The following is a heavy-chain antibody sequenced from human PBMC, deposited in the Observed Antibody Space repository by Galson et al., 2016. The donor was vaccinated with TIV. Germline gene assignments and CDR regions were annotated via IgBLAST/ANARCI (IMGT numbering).Heavy chain of an antibody. V-gene: IGHV1-69*06. Sequence: SVKVSCKASGGSFMNYAVSWVRQAPGQGLEWMGRIIPIFGTGNYAQKFQGRVTITADIFASTAYMELSSLTSDDTAVHYCAGPPTFGNVYHYYMDVWGKGTAVTVSS. J-gene: IGHJ6*03. CDR1: GGSFMNYA. CDR3: AGPPTFGNVYHYYMDV. D-gene: IGHD1-14*01. CDR2: IIPIFGTG.